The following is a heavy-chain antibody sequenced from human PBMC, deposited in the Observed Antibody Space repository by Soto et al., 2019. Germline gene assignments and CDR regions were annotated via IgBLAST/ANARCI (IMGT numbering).Heavy chain of an antibody. D-gene: IGHD6-25*01. CDR1: GFTFSEYA. J-gene: IGHJ3*02. CDR3: ANDFLNRSGHHDPYAI. V-gene: IGHV3-23*01. CDR2: IGGDGGSP. Sequence: GGSLRLSCAASGFTFSEYAMSWVRQAPGKGLEWVSVIGGDGGSPNYADSVKGRFTVSRDNSKSTLYLQMDSLRAEDTAVYYCANDFLNRSGHHDPYAISSRGIMVIVAS.